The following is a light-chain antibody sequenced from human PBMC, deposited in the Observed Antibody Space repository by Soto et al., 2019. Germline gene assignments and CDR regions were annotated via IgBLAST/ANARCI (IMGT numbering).Light chain of an antibody. CDR3: ATWDDSLNAVV. V-gene: IGLV1-44*01. CDR1: SSNIGRNT. J-gene: IGLJ2*01. Sequence: QSVLTQPPSASGTPGQRVTISCSRSSSNIGRNTVNWYQQLPGTAPKLLIYSNNQRPSGVPDRFSGSKSGTSASLAISGLQSEDEADYYCATWDDSLNAVVFGGGTKLTVL. CDR2: SNN.